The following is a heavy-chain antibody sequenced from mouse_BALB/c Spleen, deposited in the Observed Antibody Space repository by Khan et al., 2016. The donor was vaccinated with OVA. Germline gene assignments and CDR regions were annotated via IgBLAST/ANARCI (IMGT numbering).Heavy chain of an antibody. D-gene: IGHD2-3*01. V-gene: IGHV2-6*02. CDR2: IWRDGST. CDR3: ARWFDGYSSLNAMDY. Sequence: QVQLKQSGPGLVAPSPSLSISCTVSGFSLTGSGVHWVHQPPGKGLEWLVVIWRDGSTNYHSVLKSKQSISKDNSKSQVFLKMNSLQTDDTASYYSARWFDGYSSLNAMDYWGQGTSVTVSS. J-gene: IGHJ4*01. CDR1: GFSLTGSG.